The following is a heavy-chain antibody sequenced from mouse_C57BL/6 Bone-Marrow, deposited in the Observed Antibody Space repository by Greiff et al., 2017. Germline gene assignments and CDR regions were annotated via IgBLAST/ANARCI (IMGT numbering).Heavy chain of an antibody. CDR2: IWSDGST. CDR3: ARHEGSTVPHYYAMDY. Sequence: VQRVESGPGLVAPSQSLSITCTVSGFSLTSYGVHWVRQPPGKGLEWLVVIWSDGSTTYNSALKSRLSISKDNSKSQVFLKMNSLQTDDTAMYYCARHEGSTVPHYYAMDYWGQGTSVTVSS. V-gene: IGHV2-6-1*01. J-gene: IGHJ4*01. CDR1: GFSLTSYG. D-gene: IGHD1-1*01.